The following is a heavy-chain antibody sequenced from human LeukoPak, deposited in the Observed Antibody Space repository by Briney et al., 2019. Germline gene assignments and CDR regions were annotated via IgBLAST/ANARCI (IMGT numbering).Heavy chain of an antibody. Sequence: SETLSLTCTVSGGSISSYYWSWIRQPAGKGLEWIGRIYTSGSTNYNPSLKSRVTMSVDTSKNQFSLKMTSVTAADTAVYYCARDVGSGSYYGLDYWGQGTLVTVSS. CDR2: IYTSGST. J-gene: IGHJ4*02. V-gene: IGHV4-4*07. CDR3: ARDVGSGSYYGLDY. D-gene: IGHD3-10*01. CDR1: GGSISSYY.